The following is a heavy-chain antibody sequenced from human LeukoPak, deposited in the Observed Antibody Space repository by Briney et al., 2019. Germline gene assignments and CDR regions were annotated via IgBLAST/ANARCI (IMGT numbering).Heavy chain of an antibody. CDR1: GFTFGDYA. CDR3: TRTVEHGVIGGYYYYYGMDV. V-gene: IGHV3-49*04. Sequence: GRSLRLSCTASGFTFGDYAMSWVRQAPGKGLEWVGFIRSKAYGGTTEYAASVNGRFTISRDDSKSIAYLQMNSLKTEDTAVYYCTRTVEHGVIGGYYYYYGMDVWGQGTTVTVSS. J-gene: IGHJ6*02. D-gene: IGHD3-10*01. CDR2: IRSKAYGGTT.